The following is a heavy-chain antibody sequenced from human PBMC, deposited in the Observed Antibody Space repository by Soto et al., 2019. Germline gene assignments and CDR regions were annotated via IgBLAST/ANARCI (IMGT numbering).Heavy chain of an antibody. Sequence: QLHLVQSGAVVKKPGASVTVSCSASGYPVTAYYMHWVRQAPGRGLEWMGGINPATGAAKYTQTFPGRVTMTRDTPTSTVFMEPRGLTADDTARYYGARGGGVGVAGSAAFDMWGQGTVVTVSS. CDR3: ARGGGVGVAGSAAFDM. CDR1: GYPVTAYY. CDR2: INPATGAA. V-gene: IGHV1-2*02. D-gene: IGHD3-16*01. J-gene: IGHJ3*02.